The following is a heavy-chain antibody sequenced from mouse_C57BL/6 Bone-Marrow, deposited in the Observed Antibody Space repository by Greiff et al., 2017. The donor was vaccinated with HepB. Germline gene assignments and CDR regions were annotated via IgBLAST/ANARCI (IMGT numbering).Heavy chain of an antibody. Sequence: VQLKESGAELARPGASVKLSCKASGYTFTSYGISWVKQRTGQGLEWIGEIYPRSGNTYYNEKFKGKATLTADKSSSTAYMELRSLTSEDSAVYFCARRRAVVAFDYWGQGTTLTVSS. CDR2: IYPRSGNT. CDR1: GYTFTSYG. CDR3: ARRRAVVAFDY. J-gene: IGHJ2*01. V-gene: IGHV1-81*01. D-gene: IGHD1-1*01.